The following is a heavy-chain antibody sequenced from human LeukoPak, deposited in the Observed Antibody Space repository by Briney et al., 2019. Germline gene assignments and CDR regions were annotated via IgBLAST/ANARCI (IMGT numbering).Heavy chain of an antibody. CDR3: ARDRTSAIFGVVIAGYFDL. Sequence: GASVKVSFKASGGTFSSYAISWVRQAPGQALEWMGGIIPIFGTANYAQKFQGRVTITADESTSTAYMELRSLRSEDTAVYYCARDRTSAIFGVVIAGYFDLWGRGTLVTVSS. CDR1: GGTFSSYA. CDR2: IIPIFGTA. V-gene: IGHV1-69*01. J-gene: IGHJ2*01. D-gene: IGHD3-3*01.